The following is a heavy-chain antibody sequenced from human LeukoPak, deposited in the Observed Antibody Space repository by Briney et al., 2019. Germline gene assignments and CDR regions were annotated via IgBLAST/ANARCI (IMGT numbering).Heavy chain of an antibody. J-gene: IGHJ4*02. V-gene: IGHV3-7*01. Sequence: GGSLRLSCAASGFTFISYWMSWVRQAPGEGLEWVASIKQDGSEKYYVGSVKARFTISRDNAKKSLYLQMNRLRAEDTAVYYCARGGPHIPVPRNSGSLYYFDSWGQGTLVTVSS. CDR3: ARGGPHIPVPRNSGSLYYFDS. CDR2: IKQDGSEK. CDR1: GFTFISYW. D-gene: IGHD1-26*01.